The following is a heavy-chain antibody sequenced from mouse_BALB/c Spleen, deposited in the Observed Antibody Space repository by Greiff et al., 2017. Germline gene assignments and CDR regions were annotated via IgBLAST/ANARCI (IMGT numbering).Heavy chain of an antibody. CDR1: GFSLTDYG. V-gene: IGHV2-6-5*01. D-gene: IGHD2-10*01. CDR2: IWGGGST. CDR3: ATYYGNLYYAMDY. Sequence: ESGPGLVAPSQSLSITCTVSGFSLTDYGVSWIRQPPGKGLEWLGVIWGGGSTYYNSALKSRLSISKDNSKSQVFLKMNSLQTDDTAMYYCATYYGNLYYAMDYWGQGTSVTVSS. J-gene: IGHJ4*01.